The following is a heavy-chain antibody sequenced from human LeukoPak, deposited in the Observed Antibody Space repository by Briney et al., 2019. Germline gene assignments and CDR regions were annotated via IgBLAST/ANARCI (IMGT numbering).Heavy chain of an antibody. CDR3: ARGLSGEGYCSGGSCYSFVSYFDY. D-gene: IGHD2-15*01. J-gene: IGHJ4*02. CDR2: INHSGST. CDR1: GGSFSGYY. Sequence: SETLSLTCAVYGGSFSGYYWSWIRQPPGKGLEWIGEINHSGSTNYNPSLKSRVTISVDTSKNQFSLKLSSVTAADTAVYYCARGLSGEGYCSGGSCYSFVSYFDYWGQGTLVTVSS. V-gene: IGHV4-34*01.